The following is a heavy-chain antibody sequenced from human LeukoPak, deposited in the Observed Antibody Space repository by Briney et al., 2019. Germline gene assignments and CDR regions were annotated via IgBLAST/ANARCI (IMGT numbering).Heavy chain of an antibody. V-gene: IGHV4-59*01. CDR2: IYHSGST. J-gene: IGHJ5*02. D-gene: IGHD3-22*01. CDR1: GVSISSYY. Sequence: SETLSLTCTVSGVSISSYYWSWIRQPPGKGLEWIGYIYHSGSTNYNPTLKSRVTISVDTSKNQFSLKLRSVTAADTAVYYCARDRYYYDSSGTRWFDPWGQGTLVTVSS. CDR3: ARDRYYYDSSGTRWFDP.